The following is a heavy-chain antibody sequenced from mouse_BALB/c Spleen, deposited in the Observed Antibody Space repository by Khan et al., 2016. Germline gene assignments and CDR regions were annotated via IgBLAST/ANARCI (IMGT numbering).Heavy chain of an antibody. CDR3: ASIYDGYYVGLYYAMDY. V-gene: IGHV9-3-1*01. CDR1: GYTFTHYG. J-gene: IGHJ4*01. CDR2: INTFTGEP. D-gene: IGHD2-3*01. Sequence: QIQLVQSGPELKKPGETVKISCKASGYTFTHYGMNWVKQAPGKGLKWMGWINTFTGEPTYADDFKGRFAFSLETSASTAYLQINNLQNEDTATYFCASIYDGYYVGLYYAMDYWGQGTSVTVSS.